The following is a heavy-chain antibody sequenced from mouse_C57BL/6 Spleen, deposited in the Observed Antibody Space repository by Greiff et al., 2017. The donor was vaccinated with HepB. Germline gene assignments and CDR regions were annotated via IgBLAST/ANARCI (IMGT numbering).Heavy chain of an antibody. J-gene: IGHJ4*01. D-gene: IGHD1-1*02. CDR3: ARVYYDHYAMDY. V-gene: IGHV1-80*01. CDR1: GYAFSSYW. CDR2: IYPGDGDT. Sequence: QVQLQQSGAELVKPGASVKISCKASGYAFSSYWMNWVKQRPGKGLEWIGQIYPGDGDTNYNGKFKGKATLTADKSSSTAYMQLSSLTSEDSAVYFCARVYYDHYAMDYWGQGTSVTVSS.